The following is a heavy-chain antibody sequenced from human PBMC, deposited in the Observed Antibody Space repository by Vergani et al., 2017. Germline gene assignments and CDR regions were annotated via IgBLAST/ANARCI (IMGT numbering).Heavy chain of an antibody. Sequence: QVQLVQSGAEVKKPGASVKVSCKASGYTFTGYYMHWVRQAPGQGLEWMGWINPNSGGTNYAKKFQGRVTMTRDTSISTDYMELSRLRSDDTAVYYCARGGVRSVVAATYYYYYGMDVWGQGTTVTVSS. CDR1: GYTFTGYY. CDR2: INPNSGGT. V-gene: IGHV1-2*02. J-gene: IGHJ6*02. D-gene: IGHD2-15*01. CDR3: ARGGVRSVVAATYYYYYGMDV.